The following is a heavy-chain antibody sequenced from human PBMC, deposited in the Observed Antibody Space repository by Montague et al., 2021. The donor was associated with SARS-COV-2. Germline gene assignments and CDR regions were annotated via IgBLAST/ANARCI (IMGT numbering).Heavy chain of an antibody. CDR3: AREGTMPGPRGIYFDD. CDR1: GDSVSSNSAA. V-gene: IGHV6-1*01. Sequence: CAISGDSVSSNSAAWNWIRQSPSGGLEWLGRTYYRSKWYTDYAPSVKTRITITPDTCNNQFSLHLNSVTPGDTAVYYCAREGTMPGPRGIYFDDWGQGTLVTVSS. CDR2: TYYRSKWYT. J-gene: IGHJ4*02. D-gene: IGHD1-1*01.